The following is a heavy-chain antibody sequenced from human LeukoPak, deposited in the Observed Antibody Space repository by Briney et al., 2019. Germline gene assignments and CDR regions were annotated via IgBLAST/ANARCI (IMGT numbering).Heavy chain of an antibody. CDR2: ISYDGSNK. CDR1: VFTFISYG. V-gene: IGHV3-30*18. D-gene: IGHD6-6*01. J-gene: IGHJ4*02. Sequence: PGGSLRLSFAASVFTFISYGMHWVRQAPGKGLEGVAVISYDGSNKYYADSVNGRFTISRGNSKNTLYLQMNSLRAEDTAVYYCAKAPSGAFDYWPQGTLVRVSS. CDR3: AKAPSGAFDY.